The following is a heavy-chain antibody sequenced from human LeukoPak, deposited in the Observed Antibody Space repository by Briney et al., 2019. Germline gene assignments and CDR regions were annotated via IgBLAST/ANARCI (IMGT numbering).Heavy chain of an antibody. V-gene: IGHV3-33*08. D-gene: IGHD4-17*01. CDR2: IWYDGSNK. CDR3: ARGTVTREYYFDY. CDR1: RLILRRYR. J-gene: IGHJ4*02. Sequence: GGSLPLSLPGCRLILRRYRLHWVRPAPGKGVDWVAVIWYDGSNKYYADSVKGRFTISRDNSKNTLYLQMNSLRAEDTAVYYCARGTVTREYYFDYWGQGTLVTVSS.